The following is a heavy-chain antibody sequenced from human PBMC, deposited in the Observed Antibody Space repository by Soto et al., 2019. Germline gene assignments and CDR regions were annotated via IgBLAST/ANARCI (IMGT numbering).Heavy chain of an antibody. J-gene: IGHJ4*02. CDR1: GDSIESSTYY. CDR2: IYYSGST. D-gene: IGHD3-10*01. CDR3: ARRGSGSSFDY. Sequence: QLQLQESGLGLVKASETLSLTCTVSGDSIESSTYYWGWIRQPPGKGLEWIGNIYYSGSTFYNPSLKSRVTISVDTSKNQFSLRLISVTAADTAVYYCARRGSGSSFDYWGQGTLVTVSS. V-gene: IGHV4-39*01.